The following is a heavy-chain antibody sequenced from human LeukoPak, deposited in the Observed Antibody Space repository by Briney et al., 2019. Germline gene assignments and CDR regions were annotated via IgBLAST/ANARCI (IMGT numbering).Heavy chain of an antibody. V-gene: IGHV4-34*01. CDR2: INHSGST. CDR3: ARHVDSGSYYALGWFDP. CDR1: GGSFSGYY. Sequence: PSETLSLTCAVYGGSFSGYYWSWIRQPPGKGLEWIGEINHSGSTNYNPSLKSRVTISVDTSKNQFSLKLSSVTAADTAVYYRARHVDSGSYYALGWFDPWGQGTLVTVSS. D-gene: IGHD1-26*01. J-gene: IGHJ5*02.